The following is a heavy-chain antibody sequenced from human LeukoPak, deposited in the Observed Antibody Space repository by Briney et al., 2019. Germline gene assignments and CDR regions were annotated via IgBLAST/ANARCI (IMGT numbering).Heavy chain of an antibody. V-gene: IGHV4-34*01. J-gene: IGHJ4*02. CDR3: ARPRYCSSTSCYPQYYFDY. CDR2: INHSGST. D-gene: IGHD2-2*01. Sequence: SETLSLTCAVYGGSFSGYYWSWIRQPPGKGLEWIGEINHSGSTNYNPSLKSRVTISVDTSKNQFSLKLSSVTAADTAVYYCARPRYCSSTSCYPQYYFDYWGQGTLVTVSS. CDR1: GGSFSGYY.